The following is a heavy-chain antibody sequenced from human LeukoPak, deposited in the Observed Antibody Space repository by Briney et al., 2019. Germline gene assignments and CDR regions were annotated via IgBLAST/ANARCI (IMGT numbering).Heavy chain of an antibody. Sequence: SETLSLTCTVSGGSISSYYCSWIRQPAGKGLEWIGRIQISGSTNYNPSLKSRVTMSVDTSKNQFSLNLSSVTAADTAVYYCASGGVAGRWPLDYWGQGTLVTVSS. CDR1: GGSISSYY. V-gene: IGHV4-4*07. CDR3: ASGGVAGRWPLDY. D-gene: IGHD6-19*01. CDR2: IQISGST. J-gene: IGHJ4*02.